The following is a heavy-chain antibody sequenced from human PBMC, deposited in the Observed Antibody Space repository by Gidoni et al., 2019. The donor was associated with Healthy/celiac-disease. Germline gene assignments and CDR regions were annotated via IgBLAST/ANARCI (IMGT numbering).Heavy chain of an antibody. CDR1: GFTFSSYA. CDR3: ARDSSGWPPPLFDY. D-gene: IGHD6-19*01. V-gene: IGHV3-30-3*01. Sequence: QVQLVESGGGVVQPGRSLRLPCAASGFTFSSYAMHWARQAPGKGLEWVAVIAYDGSNKYYADSVKGRFTISRDNSKNTLYLQMNSLRAEDTAVYYCARDSSGWPPPLFDYWGQGTLVTVSS. CDR2: IAYDGSNK. J-gene: IGHJ4*02.